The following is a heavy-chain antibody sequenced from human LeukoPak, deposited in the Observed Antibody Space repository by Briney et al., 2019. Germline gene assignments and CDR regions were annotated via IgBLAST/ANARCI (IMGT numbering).Heavy chain of an antibody. V-gene: IGHV1-2*02. CDR3: ARAQYWFGQWWFDP. J-gene: IGHJ5*02. CDR1: EYTFTGYY. Sequence: ASVKVSCKASEYTFTGYYLHWVRHVPGHGFEWMGYVNPNTGGTDYAQKFQGRVTMTRDVSIDTAYMSLSSLRFDDTAVYYCARAQYWFGQWWFDPWGQGTLVTVSS. CDR2: VNPNTGGT. D-gene: IGHD3-10*01.